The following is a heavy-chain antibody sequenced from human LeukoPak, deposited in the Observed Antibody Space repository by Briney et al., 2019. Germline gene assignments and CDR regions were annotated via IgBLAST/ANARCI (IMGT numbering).Heavy chain of an antibody. CDR2: INHSGST. Sequence: PSETLSLTCAVYGGSFSGYYWSWIRQPPGKGLEWTGEINHSGSTNYNPSLKSRVTISVDTSKNQFSLKLSSVTAADTAVYYCARARYSSSWSRSPFDYWGQGTLVTVSS. CDR3: ARARYSSSWSRSPFDY. J-gene: IGHJ4*02. V-gene: IGHV4-34*01. CDR1: GGSFSGYY. D-gene: IGHD6-13*01.